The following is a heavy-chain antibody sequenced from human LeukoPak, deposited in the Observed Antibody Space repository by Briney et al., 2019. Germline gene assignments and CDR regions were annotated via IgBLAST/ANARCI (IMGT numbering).Heavy chain of an antibody. D-gene: IGHD2-2*01. CDR3: ARRTPGRQLYEYVAYFFEP. Sequence: SDTLSLICTVSGGSITTYNWIWIRQTPGQALEWIGHIYSSGATKYNPSLKSRATILLDTSKNQLSLKLSSVSSADTAVYYCARRTPGRQLYEYVAYFFEPWGQGKQVTLSS. J-gene: IGHJ4*02. CDR2: IYSSGAT. V-gene: IGHV4-4*09. CDR1: GGSITTYN.